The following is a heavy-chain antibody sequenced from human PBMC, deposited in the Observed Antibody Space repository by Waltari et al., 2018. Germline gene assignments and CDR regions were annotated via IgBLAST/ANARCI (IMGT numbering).Heavy chain of an antibody. CDR2: INQDGSEN. V-gene: IGHV3-7*01. CDR3: ARLGGYLRYYFDY. D-gene: IGHD3-16*02. Sequence: EVQLVESGGGLVQPGGSLRLSCAASGFTFSSYWMSWVRQAPGKGLEWVANINQDGSENYDVDAVKGRFTISRDNAKNSLNLQMNSLRAEDTAVYYCARLGGYLRYYFDYWGQGTLVTVSS. J-gene: IGHJ4*02. CDR1: GFTFSSYW.